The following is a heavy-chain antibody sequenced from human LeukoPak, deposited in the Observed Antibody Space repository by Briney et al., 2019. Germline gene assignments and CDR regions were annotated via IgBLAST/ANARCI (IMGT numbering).Heavy chain of an antibody. CDR1: GYTFTGYY. Sequence: GASVKVSCKASGYTFTGYYMHWVRQAPGQGLEWMGWINPNSGGTNYAQKFQGRVTLTRDTSISTAYMELSSLSSDDTAVYYCARGAEMVRGAIITSNWFDPWGQGTLVTVSS. CDR3: ARGAEMVRGAIITSNWFDP. J-gene: IGHJ5*02. V-gene: IGHV1-2*02. CDR2: INPNSGGT. D-gene: IGHD3-10*01.